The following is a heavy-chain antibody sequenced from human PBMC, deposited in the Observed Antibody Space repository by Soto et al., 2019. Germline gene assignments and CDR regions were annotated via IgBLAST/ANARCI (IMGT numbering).Heavy chain of an antibody. CDR1: GVPFKSYL. CDR3: TTSGTTWPDSFDF. CDR2: ATPYGRS. J-gene: IGHJ3*01. Sequence: SETLSRPCAVFGVPFKSYLYNWCRQPPGKGLEWMGKATPYGRSNYNPFLKSRVTISKDTSNNQFSLEVRSLTAADTAFYYCTTSGTTWPDSFDFWGQGTMVTVSS. V-gene: IGHV4-34*01.